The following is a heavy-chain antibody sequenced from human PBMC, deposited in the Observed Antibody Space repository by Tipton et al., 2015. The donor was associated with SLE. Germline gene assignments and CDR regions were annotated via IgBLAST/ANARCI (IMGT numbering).Heavy chain of an antibody. CDR3: ARDDPDGESSGKPGDH. J-gene: IGHJ4*02. D-gene: IGHD3-22*01. Sequence: TLSLTCAVYGGSFSGYYWSWIRQPPGKGLEWIGEINHSGSTNYNPSLNSRVTISVDTSKIQFSLKLSSVTAADTAVYYCARDDPDGESSGKPGDHWGQGTLVTVSS. CDR1: GGSFSGYY. V-gene: IGHV4-34*01. CDR2: INHSGST.